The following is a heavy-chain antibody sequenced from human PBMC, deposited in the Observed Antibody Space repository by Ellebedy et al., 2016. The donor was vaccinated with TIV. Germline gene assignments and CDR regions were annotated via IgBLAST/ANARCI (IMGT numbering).Heavy chain of an antibody. V-gene: IGHV3-21*01. J-gene: IGHJ1*01. Sequence: GESLKISCAASGFTLSSYAMSWVRPAPGKGLEWVSSISSSSSYIYYADSVKGRFTISRDNAKNSLYLQMNSLRAEDTAVYYCASSLMENEAVAGTAFFQYWGQGTLVTVSS. CDR3: ASSLMENEAVAGTAFFQY. D-gene: IGHD6-19*01. CDR1: GFTLSSYA. CDR2: ISSSSSYI.